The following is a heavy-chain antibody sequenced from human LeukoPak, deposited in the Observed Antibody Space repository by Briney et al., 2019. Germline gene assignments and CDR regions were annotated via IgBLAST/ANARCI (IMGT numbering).Heavy chain of an antibody. V-gene: IGHV3-21*01. J-gene: IGHJ4*02. D-gene: IGHD5-12*01. CDR2: ISSSSSYI. CDR3: ASKKGGYDLTY. Sequence: GGTLRLSCAASGFTFSSYTMTWVRQAPGKGLEWVSSISSSSSYIYYADSVKGRFTISRDNAKNSLYLQMNSLRAEDTAVYYCASKKGGYDLTYWGQGTLVTVSS. CDR1: GFTFSSYT.